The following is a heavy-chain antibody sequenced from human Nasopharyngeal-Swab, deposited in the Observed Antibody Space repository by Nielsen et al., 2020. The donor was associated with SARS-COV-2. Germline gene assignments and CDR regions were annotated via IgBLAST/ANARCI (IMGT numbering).Heavy chain of an antibody. Sequence: GESLKISCDVSGYRFSSYWIAWVRQMPGKGLEWMGTIYPDDSETKNSPSFQGQVTLSADKSINTAYLQWSSLKASDTAMYFCARPQYNYGSGNDAYDVWGQGTKVTVSS. J-gene: IGHJ3*01. CDR2: IYPDDSET. CDR1: GYRFSSYW. V-gene: IGHV5-51*01. CDR3: ARPQYNYGSGNDAYDV. D-gene: IGHD3-10*01.